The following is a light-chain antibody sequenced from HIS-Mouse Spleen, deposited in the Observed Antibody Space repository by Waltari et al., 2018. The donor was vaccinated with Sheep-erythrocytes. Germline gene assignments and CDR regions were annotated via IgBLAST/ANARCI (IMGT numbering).Light chain of an antibody. CDR1: SSDVGRYNL. Sequence: QSALTQPASVSGSPGQSITIPCTGTSSDVGRYNLFSWYQQHPGKAPKPMIYEGSKRPSGVSNRFSGSKSGNTASLTISGLQAEDEADYYCCSYAGSSTPWVFGGGTKLTVL. V-gene: IGLV2-23*01. CDR3: CSYAGSSTPWV. CDR2: EGS. J-gene: IGLJ3*02.